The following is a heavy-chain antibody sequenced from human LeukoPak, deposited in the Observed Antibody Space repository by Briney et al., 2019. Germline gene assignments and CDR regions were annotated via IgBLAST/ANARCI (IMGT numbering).Heavy chain of an antibody. D-gene: IGHD3-22*01. Sequence: PSETLSLTCTVSGGSISSYYWSWIRQPPGKGLEWIGYIYYSGSTKYNPSLKSRVTISVDTSKNQFSLKLSSVTAADTAVYYCARGPDSSGYYTLDYWGQGTLVTVPS. CDR3: ARGPDSSGYYTLDY. J-gene: IGHJ4*02. V-gene: IGHV4-59*01. CDR1: GGSISSYY. CDR2: IYYSGST.